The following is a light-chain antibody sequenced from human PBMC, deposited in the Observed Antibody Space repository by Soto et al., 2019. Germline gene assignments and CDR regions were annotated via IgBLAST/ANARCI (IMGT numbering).Light chain of an antibody. J-gene: IGKJ2*02. CDR2: DAS. Sequence: DIQLTQSPSSLSASVGDRVTITCQASQDIKNDLIWYQQKAGEAPNLLIYDASTLGTGVSSRFSGSGSGTEFSLTITNLQPEDIATYYCQHYDSVPCTFGQGTRLEIK. V-gene: IGKV1-33*01. CDR3: QHYDSVPCT. CDR1: QDIKND.